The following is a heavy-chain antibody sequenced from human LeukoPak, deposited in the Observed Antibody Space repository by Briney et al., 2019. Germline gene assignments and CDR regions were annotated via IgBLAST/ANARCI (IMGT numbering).Heavy chain of an antibody. Sequence: PGGCLRLSCAASGFTFTSYWMSWVRQTPGKGLEWVAHINQDGSEKYYVDSVKGRFTISRDNAENSLYLQMNSLRAEDTAVYYCARYSSSRNFDYWGQGTLVTVSS. J-gene: IGHJ4*02. CDR3: ARYSSSRNFDY. CDR1: GFTFTSYW. V-gene: IGHV3-7*04. CDR2: INQDGSEK. D-gene: IGHD6-13*01.